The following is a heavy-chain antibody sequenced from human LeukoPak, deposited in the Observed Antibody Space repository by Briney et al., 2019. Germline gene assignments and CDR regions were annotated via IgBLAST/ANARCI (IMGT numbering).Heavy chain of an antibody. V-gene: IGHV4-34*01. Sequence: SETLSLTCAVYGGSFSGYYWSWIRQPPGKGLEWIGEINHSGSTNYNPSLKSRVTISVDTSKNQFSLKLSSVTAADTAVYYCARGKIAVAPTHYFDYWAQGTLVTVSS. J-gene: IGHJ4*02. CDR2: INHSGST. D-gene: IGHD6-19*01. CDR1: GGSFSGYY. CDR3: ARGKIAVAPTHYFDY.